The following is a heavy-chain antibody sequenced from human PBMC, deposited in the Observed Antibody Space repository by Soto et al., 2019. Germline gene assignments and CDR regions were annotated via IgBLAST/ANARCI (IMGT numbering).Heavy chain of an antibody. D-gene: IGHD6-13*01. V-gene: IGHV4-38-2*02. CDR1: SFSISSGYY. J-gene: IGHJ6*02. Sequence: NPSETLSLTCAVSSFSISSGYYWGWVRQPPGKGLEWIGSIYHSGTTNYSPSLKSRVTISIDTSKNQFSLTLRSVTAADAAVYYCARDGGRIAAAGLYYYGMDVWGQGTTVTVSS. CDR2: IYHSGTT. CDR3: ARDGGRIAAAGLYYYGMDV.